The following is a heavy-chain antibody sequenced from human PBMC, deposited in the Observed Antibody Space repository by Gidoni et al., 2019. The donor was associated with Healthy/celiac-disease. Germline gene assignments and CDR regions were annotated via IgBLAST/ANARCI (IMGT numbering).Heavy chain of an antibody. CDR2: IWYDGSNK. Sequence: QVQLVESGGGVVQPGRSLRLSCAASGFTFSSYGMHWVRQAPGKGLEWVAVIWYDGSNKYYADSVKGRFTISRDNSKNTLYLQMNSLRAEDTAVYYCARGSYLYDSLSLGMDVWGQGTTVTVSS. V-gene: IGHV3-33*01. CDR1: GFTFSSYG. D-gene: IGHD3-22*01. J-gene: IGHJ6*02. CDR3: ARGSYLYDSLSLGMDV.